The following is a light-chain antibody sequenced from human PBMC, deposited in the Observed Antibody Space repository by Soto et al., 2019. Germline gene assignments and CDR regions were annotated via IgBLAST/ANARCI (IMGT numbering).Light chain of an antibody. CDR2: DAS. CDR3: QQYDDFPLS. V-gene: IGKV1-33*01. CDR1: QNIKKY. Sequence: DIQMTQSPSSLSASVGYRVTITCQASQNIKKYLKWYQLKPGKAPKVLICDASDLEMGVPSRFSGSGSGTDFTFTINSLQPEDIETYYCQQYDDFPLSFGGGTKVDIK. J-gene: IGKJ4*01.